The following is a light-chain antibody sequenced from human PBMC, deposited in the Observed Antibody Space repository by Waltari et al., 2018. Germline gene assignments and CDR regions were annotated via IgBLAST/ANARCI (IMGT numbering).Light chain of an antibody. CDR3: QQRSNWPPLT. Sequence: IVIIQSPATLASSPGERATLSCRASQSVSSYLAWCQQKPGQAPRLLIYDASNRATGIPARFSGSGSGTDFTLTISSLEPEDVAVYYCQQRSNWPPLTFGGGTKVEIK. CDR2: DAS. J-gene: IGKJ4*01. CDR1: QSVSSY. V-gene: IGKV3-11*01.